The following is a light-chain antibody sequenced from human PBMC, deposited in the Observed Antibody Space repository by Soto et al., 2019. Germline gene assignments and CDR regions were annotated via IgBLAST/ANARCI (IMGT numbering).Light chain of an antibody. J-gene: IGLJ3*02. CDR1: SANLARNS. Sequence: QSVLTQPPSACGSPGQRVTISCSGSSANLARNSVNWYQQFPGTAPKLLIHKTDQRPSGVPDRFSGSKSGTSASLAITGLQSEDEGDYYCASWDDSLNIWVFGGGTKLTVL. CDR2: KTD. CDR3: ASWDDSLNIWV. V-gene: IGLV1-44*01.